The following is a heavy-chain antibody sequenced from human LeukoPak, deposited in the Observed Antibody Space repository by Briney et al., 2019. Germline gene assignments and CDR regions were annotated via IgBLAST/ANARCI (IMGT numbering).Heavy chain of an antibody. V-gene: IGHV1-2*02. CDR3: ARAPYDYVWGSYRRGFDY. D-gene: IGHD3-16*02. J-gene: IGHJ4*02. Sequence: PRASVKVSCKASGYTFTGYYIHWVRQAPGQGLEWMGWINPHSGGTNYAQKFQGRVTMTRDTSISTAYMELSRLRSDDTAVYYCARAPYDYVWGSYRRGFDYWGQGTLVTVSS. CDR1: GYTFTGYY. CDR2: INPHSGGT.